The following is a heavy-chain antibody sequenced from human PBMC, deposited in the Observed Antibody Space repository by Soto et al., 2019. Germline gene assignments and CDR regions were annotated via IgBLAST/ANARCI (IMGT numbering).Heavy chain of an antibody. CDR3: AKSRGGYSSSWYYFDY. Sequence: LRLSCAASGFTFSSYAMSWVRQAPGKGLEWVSAISGSGGSTYYADSVKGRFTISRDNSKNTLYLQMNSLRAEDTAVYYCAKSRGGYSSSWYYFDYWGQGTLVTVSS. V-gene: IGHV3-23*01. J-gene: IGHJ4*02. CDR1: GFTFSSYA. D-gene: IGHD6-13*01. CDR2: ISGSGGST.